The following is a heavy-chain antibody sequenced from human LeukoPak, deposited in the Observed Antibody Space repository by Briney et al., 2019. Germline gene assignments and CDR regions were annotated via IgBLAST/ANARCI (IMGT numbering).Heavy chain of an antibody. V-gene: IGHV1-2*02. CDR3: AVLFTGPFDY. Sequence: ASVKVSCKASGYTFTSYDINWVRQATGQGLEWMGWINPNSGGTNYAQKFQGRVTMTRDTSISTAYMELSRLRSDDTAVYYCAVLFTGPFDYWGQGTLVTVSS. J-gene: IGHJ4*02. CDR2: INPNSGGT. D-gene: IGHD2-21*01. CDR1: GYTFTSYD.